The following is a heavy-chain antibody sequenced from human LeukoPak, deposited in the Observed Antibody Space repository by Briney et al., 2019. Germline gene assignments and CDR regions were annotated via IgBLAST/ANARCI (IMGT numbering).Heavy chain of an antibody. D-gene: IGHD3-22*01. CDR3: ARDLPFYDNSVYDTA. J-gene: IGHJ4*02. CDR1: GFTLSSQN. CDR2: MSADGTTK. Sequence: GGSLRLSCAASGFTLSSQNMQWVRQAPGGGLEWVAVMSADGTTKYYADSVKGRLTISRDNSRNTLYLQMNSLRAEDTAVYSCARDLPFYDNSVYDTAWGQGTRVTVSS. V-gene: IGHV3-30-3*01.